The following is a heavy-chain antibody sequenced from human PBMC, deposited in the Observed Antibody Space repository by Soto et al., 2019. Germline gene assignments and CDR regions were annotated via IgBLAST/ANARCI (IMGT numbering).Heavy chain of an antibody. J-gene: IGHJ6*02. CDR2: ISSNGGST. D-gene: IGHD6-6*01. CDR1: GFTFSSYA. CDR3: ARPEYSSSSYGMDV. Sequence: GGSLRLSCAASGFTFSSYAMHWVRQAPGKGLEYVSAISSNGGSTYYANSVKGRFTISRDNFKNSLYLQMNSLRDEDTAVYYCARPEYSSSSYGMDVWGQGTTVTVSS. V-gene: IGHV3-64*01.